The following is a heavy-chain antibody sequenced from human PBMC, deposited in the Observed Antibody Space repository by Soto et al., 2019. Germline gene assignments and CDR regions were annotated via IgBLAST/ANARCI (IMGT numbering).Heavy chain of an antibody. Sequence: QVQLVQSGAEVKRPGASVKVSYKASGYTFTNYYMHWVRQAPGQGLEWMGVIHYSGATPTYAQKWRGRVPMERARPANTVRVGVSSLSSDEPPVAYGVRGVLVWAKREIFVYWCQGALVAVPS. CDR2: IHYSGATP. CDR3: VRGVLVWAKREIFVY. V-gene: IGHV1-46*04. J-gene: IGHJ4*02. D-gene: IGHD1-26*01. CDR1: GYTFTNYY.